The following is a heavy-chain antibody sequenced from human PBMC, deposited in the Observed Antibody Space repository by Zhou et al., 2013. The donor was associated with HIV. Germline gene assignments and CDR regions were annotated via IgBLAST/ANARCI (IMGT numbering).Heavy chain of an antibody. CDR1: GGSISSSGYY. V-gene: IGHV4-39*07. CDR3: AKLVAARDYYFYIDV. D-gene: IGHD6-13*01. J-gene: IGHJ6*03. Sequence: QVQLQESGPGLVKPSETLSLTCTVSGGSISSSGYYWGWIRQPPGKGLEWIGSIYYSGNTYYSPSLKSRVTISVDTSKNQFSLKLSSVTAADTAVYYCAKLVAARDYYFYIDVWGKGTTVTVSS. CDR2: IYYSGNT.